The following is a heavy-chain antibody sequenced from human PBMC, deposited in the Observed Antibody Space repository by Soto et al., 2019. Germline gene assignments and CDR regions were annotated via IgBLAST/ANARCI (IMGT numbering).Heavy chain of an antibody. CDR1: GYTFTSYD. D-gene: IGHD2-2*03. CDR2: VNPNSGNT. J-gene: IGHJ3*02. CDR3: ARASYLDPAFDI. V-gene: IGHV1-8*01. Sequence: QVQLVQSGAEVKRPGASVKVSCKASGYTFTSYDFNWLRQAPGQGLEWMGWVNPNSGNTDYAQKFQGRVTMTRNTSIRTAYMVLSSLRSEDTAVYYCARASYLDPAFDIWGQGTMVTVSS.